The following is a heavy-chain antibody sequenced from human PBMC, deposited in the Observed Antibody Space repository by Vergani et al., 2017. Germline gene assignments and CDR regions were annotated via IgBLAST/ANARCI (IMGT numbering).Heavy chain of an antibody. Sequence: QVQLQESGPGLVKPSQTLSLTCTVSGGSISSGGYYWSWIRQHPGKGLEWIGYIYYSGSTYYNPSLKSRVTISVDTSKNQFSLKLSSVTAADTAVYYCARGKNVDTAMVWFLDYYYGMDVWGQGTTVTVSS. CDR2: IYYSGST. J-gene: IGHJ6*02. CDR3: ARGKNVDTAMVWFLDYYYGMDV. CDR1: GGSISSGGYY. D-gene: IGHD5-18*01. V-gene: IGHV4-31*03.